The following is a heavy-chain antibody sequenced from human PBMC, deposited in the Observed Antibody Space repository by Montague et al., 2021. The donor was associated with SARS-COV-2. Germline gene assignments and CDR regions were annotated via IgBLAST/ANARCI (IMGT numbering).Heavy chain of an antibody. D-gene: IGHD3-22*01. J-gene: IGHJ4*02. CDR3: ARGTKRVFTYDYDSSGYASDY. V-gene: IGHV4-4*02. CDR2: IYHTGST. CDR1: GDSISTDNW. Sequence: SETLSLTCVVFGDSISTDNWWTWVRLPPGKGLEWVGEIYHTGSTKYKPSLKSRVSMSVDKSWNQFSLRVTSVTAADTAIYYCARGTKRVFTYDYDSSGYASDYWGQGTLVTVSS.